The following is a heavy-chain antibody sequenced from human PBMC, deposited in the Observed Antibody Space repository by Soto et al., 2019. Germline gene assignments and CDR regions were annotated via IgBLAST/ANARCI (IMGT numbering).Heavy chain of an antibody. CDR3: ARGGGDDYYDSSGYSTPLFDY. D-gene: IGHD3-22*01. CDR1: GGSISSGGYY. CDR2: IYYSGST. V-gene: IGHV4-31*03. J-gene: IGHJ4*02. Sequence: NPSETLSLTCTVSGGSISSGGYYWSWIRQHPGKGLEWIGYIYYSGSTYYNPSLKSRVTISVDTSKNQFSLKLSSVTAADTAVYYCARGGGDDYYDSSGYSTPLFDYWGQGTLVTVSS.